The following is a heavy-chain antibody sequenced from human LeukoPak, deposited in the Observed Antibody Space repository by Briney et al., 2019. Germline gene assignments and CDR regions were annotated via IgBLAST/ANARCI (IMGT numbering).Heavy chain of an antibody. V-gene: IGHV3-15*01. D-gene: IGHD2-21*02. CDR2: IKSQSNGGTT. CDR1: GFTFSKAW. J-gene: IGHJ4*02. CDR3: TTDQGRFCGRDCSSDY. Sequence: PGGSLRLSCAASGFTFSKAWMSWVRQAPGRGLEWVGGIKSQSNGGTTDYAAPVKGRFTISRHDSGNTLYLQMNSLKTEDTAVYYCTTDQGRFCGRDCSSDYWGQGTLVTVSS.